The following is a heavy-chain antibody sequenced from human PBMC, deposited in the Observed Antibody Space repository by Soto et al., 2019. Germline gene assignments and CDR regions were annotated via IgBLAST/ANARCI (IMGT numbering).Heavy chain of an antibody. CDR2: INTGNGNT. J-gene: IGHJ4*02. Sequence: ASVKVSCKASGYNFTTYAMLWVRQAPGQRPEWMGWINTGNGNTKYSPKFQARVTITRDTSASTAYMELSSLKSEDTAVYYCATVHSTSRSFDSWGQGTLVTVSS. D-gene: IGHD6-6*01. V-gene: IGHV1-3*04. CDR3: ATVHSTSRSFDS. CDR1: GYNFTTYA.